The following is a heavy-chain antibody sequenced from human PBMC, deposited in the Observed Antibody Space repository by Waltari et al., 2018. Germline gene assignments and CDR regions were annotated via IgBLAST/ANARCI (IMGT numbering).Heavy chain of an antibody. Sequence: VQLVESGGGVVQPGGSLRLSCVASGFIFSNYGINWVRQTPGRRLGWVASIRYVGFRKSFADSVKGRFTISRDDPKNTVYLQMSSLRPEDTAVYFCAKDLAFEAGYSSGWDLDYWGQGTLVAVSS. CDR3: AKDLAFEAGYSSGWDLDY. V-gene: IGHV3-30*02. D-gene: IGHD6-19*01. CDR2: IRYVGFRK. J-gene: IGHJ4*02. CDR1: GFIFSNYG.